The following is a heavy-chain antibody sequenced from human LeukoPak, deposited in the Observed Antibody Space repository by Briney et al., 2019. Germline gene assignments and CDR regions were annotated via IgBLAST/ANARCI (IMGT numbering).Heavy chain of an antibody. CDR2: MNPNSGNT. J-gene: IGHJ6*03. CDR1: GYTFTSYD. CDR3: ARRGLAAGSYYYYYYMDV. Sequence: ASVKVSCKASGYTFTSYDINWVRQATGQGLEWMGWMNPNSGNTGYAQKFQGRVTITRNTSISTAYMELSSLRSEDTAVYYCARRGLAAGSYYYYYYMDVWGKGTTVTVSS. D-gene: IGHD3-10*01. V-gene: IGHV1-8*03.